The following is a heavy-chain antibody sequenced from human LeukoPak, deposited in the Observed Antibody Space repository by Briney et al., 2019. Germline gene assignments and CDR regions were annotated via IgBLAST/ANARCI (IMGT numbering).Heavy chain of an antibody. CDR2: IREDGSEK. V-gene: IGHV3-7*01. CDR1: GFSLSRYW. J-gene: IGHJ2*01. CDR3: ARAPSIYGDYVPYWYFDL. Sequence: PGGSLRLSCAAAGFSLSRYWMSWVRQAKGKGLECVAKIREDGSEKHCVDSVKGRFTISRDNAKNSLYLQMNSLRAEDTAVYYCARAPSIYGDYVPYWYFDLWGRGTLVTVSS. D-gene: IGHD4-17*01.